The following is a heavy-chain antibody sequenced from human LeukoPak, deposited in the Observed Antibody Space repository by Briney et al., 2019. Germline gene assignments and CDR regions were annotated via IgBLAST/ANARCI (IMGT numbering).Heavy chain of an antibody. CDR2: IIPIFGTA. J-gene: IGHJ4*02. CDR3: AQSSRGYSYGPNMN. D-gene: IGHD5-18*01. V-gene: IGHV1-69*01. CDR1: GGTFSSYA. Sequence: SVKVPCKASGGTFSSYAISWVRQAPGQGLERMGGIIPIFGTANYAQKFQGRVTITADESTSTAYMELSSLRSEDTAVYYCAQSSRGYSYGPNMNWGQGTLVTVSS.